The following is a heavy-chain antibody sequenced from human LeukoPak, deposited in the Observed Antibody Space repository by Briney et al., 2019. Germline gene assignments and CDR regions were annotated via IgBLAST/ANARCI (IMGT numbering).Heavy chain of an antibody. Sequence: SETLSLTCTVSGGSISSYYWSWIRQPPGKGLEWIGYMQYTGSTNYNPSLKSRVTISLDSSNSQLSLKLKSVTAADTAVYYCARLVRAFDYWGQGTLVTVSS. D-gene: IGHD1-26*01. J-gene: IGHJ4*02. CDR3: ARLVRAFDY. CDR2: MQYTGST. CDR1: GGSISSYY. V-gene: IGHV4-59*01.